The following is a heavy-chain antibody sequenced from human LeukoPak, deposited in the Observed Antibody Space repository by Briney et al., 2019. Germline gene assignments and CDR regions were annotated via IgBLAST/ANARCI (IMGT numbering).Heavy chain of an antibody. V-gene: IGHV1-18*04. CDR1: GYTFTSYG. D-gene: IGHD6-13*01. CDR3: ARERIAAAGQTPIQH. Sequence: ASVKVSCKSTGYTFTSYGISWVRPAPGQGLDWMGCISAYNGNTNYAQKLQGRVTMNTDKSTSTDYMELRSLRSDETAVYYCARERIAAAGQTPIQHWGQGTLVTVSS. J-gene: IGHJ1*01. CDR2: ISAYNGNT.